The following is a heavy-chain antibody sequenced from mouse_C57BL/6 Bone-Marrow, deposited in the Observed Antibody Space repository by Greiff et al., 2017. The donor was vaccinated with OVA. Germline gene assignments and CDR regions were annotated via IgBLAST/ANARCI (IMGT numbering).Heavy chain of an antibody. J-gene: IGHJ4*01. V-gene: IGHV1-50*01. Sequence: QVQLQQPGAELVKPGASVKLSCKASGYTFTSYWMQWVKQRPGQGLEWIGEIDPSDSYTNYNQKFKGKATLTVDTSSSTAYMQLSSLTSEDSAVDYCARWGGYFYAMDYWGQGTSVTVSS. CDR3: ARWGGYFYAMDY. CDR2: IDPSDSYT. D-gene: IGHD2-3*01. CDR1: GYTFTSYW.